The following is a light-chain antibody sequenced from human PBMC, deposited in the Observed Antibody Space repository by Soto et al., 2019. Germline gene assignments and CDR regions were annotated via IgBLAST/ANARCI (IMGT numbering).Light chain of an antibody. CDR3: QQYNGWPIT. V-gene: IGKV3-15*01. CDR2: GAS. J-gene: IGKJ5*01. CDR1: QSVGNN. Sequence: EIVLTQSPGTLSVSPGERVTLSCRASQSVGNNLAWHQQKPGQAPRLLIYGASTRATGFPARFSGSGSGTEFTLTISSLQSEHFAVYYCQQYNGWPITFGQGTRLEV.